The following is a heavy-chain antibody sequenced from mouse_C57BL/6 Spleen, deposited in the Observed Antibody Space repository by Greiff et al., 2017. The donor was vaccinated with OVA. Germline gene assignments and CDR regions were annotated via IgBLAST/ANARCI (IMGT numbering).Heavy chain of an antibody. CDR1: GFTFSSYA. J-gene: IGHJ4*01. D-gene: IGHD1-1*01. CDR3: ARDSYYYGSSSYAMDY. CDR2: ISDGGSYT. V-gene: IGHV5-4*01. Sequence: EVMLVESGGGLVKPGGSLKLSCAASGFTFSSYAMSWVRQTPEKRLEWVATISDGGSYTYYPDNVKGRFTISRDNAKNNLYLQMSHLKSEDTAMYYCARDSYYYGSSSYAMDYWGQGTSVTVSS.